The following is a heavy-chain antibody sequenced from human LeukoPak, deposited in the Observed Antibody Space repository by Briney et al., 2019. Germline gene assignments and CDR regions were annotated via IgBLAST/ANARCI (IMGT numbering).Heavy chain of an antibody. J-gene: IGHJ4*02. V-gene: IGHV1-69*13. D-gene: IGHD3-22*01. CDR1: GGTFSSYA. CDR3: ASIYYYDSSGYYHGVDY. CDR2: IIPIFGTA. Sequence: SVKVSCKASGGTFSSYAISWVRQAPGQGLEWMGGIIPIFGTANYAQKFQGRVTITADESTSTAYMELSSLRSEDTAVYYCASIYYYDSSGYYHGVDYWGQGTLVTVSS.